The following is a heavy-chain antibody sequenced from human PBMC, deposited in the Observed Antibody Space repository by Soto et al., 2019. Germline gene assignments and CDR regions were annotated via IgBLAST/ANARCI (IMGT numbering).Heavy chain of an antibody. CDR2: IIPIFGTA. D-gene: IGHD6-13*01. CDR3: ARARDFYYSSSWFGRYYYYGMDV. J-gene: IGHJ6*02. V-gene: IGHV1-69*06. Sequence: SVKVSCKASGGTFSSYAISWVRQAPGQGLEWMGGIIPIFGTANYAQKFQGRVTITADKSTCTAYMELSSLRSEDTAVYYCARARDFYYSSSWFGRYYYYGMDVWGQGTTVTVSS. CDR1: GGTFSSYA.